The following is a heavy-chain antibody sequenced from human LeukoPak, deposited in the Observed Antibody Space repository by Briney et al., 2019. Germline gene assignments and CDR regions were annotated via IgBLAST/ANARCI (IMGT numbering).Heavy chain of an antibody. CDR2: ISGSGGST. J-gene: IGHJ4*02. CDR1: GFTFSSYA. CDR3: ANRLKAGVDY. D-gene: IGHD6-19*01. Sequence: PGGSLRLSCAASGFTFSSYAMSWVRQAPGKGLEWVSAISGSGGSTYYADSVKGRFTISRDNSKNTLCLQMNSLRAEDTAVYYCANRLKAGVDYWGQGTLVTVSS. V-gene: IGHV3-23*01.